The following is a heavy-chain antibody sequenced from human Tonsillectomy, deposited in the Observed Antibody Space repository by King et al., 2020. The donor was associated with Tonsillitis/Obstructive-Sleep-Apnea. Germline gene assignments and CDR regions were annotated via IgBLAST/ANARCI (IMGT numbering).Heavy chain of an antibody. V-gene: IGHV3-33*05. CDR1: FCLKNNS. D-gene: IGHD6-19*01. CDR3: ARDLSLAVAGALDYLDY. CDR2: ISNDGSNK. Sequence: FCLKNNSMHWVRESPGKGLEWVAVISNDGSNKYYADSVKGRFTISKDNSKNTLDLKMNSLRVEATAVYYCARDLSLAVAGALDYLDYWCQGTLVTVTS. J-gene: IGHJ4*02.